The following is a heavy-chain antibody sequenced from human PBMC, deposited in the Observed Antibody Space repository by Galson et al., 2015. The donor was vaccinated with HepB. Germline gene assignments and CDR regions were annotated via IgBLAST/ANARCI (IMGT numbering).Heavy chain of an antibody. CDR1: GYTFTTYS. D-gene: IGHD2-2*01. Sequence: SVKVSCKASGYTFTTYSMNWVRQAPGQGLEWMGWINTNTGNPTYAQGFTGRFVFSLDTSVSTAYLQISSLKADDTAVYYCARDHSSCTNTSCPADWFDPWGQGTLVTVSS. CDR3: ARDHSSCTNTSCPADWFDP. CDR2: INTNTGNP. J-gene: IGHJ5*02. V-gene: IGHV7-4-1*02.